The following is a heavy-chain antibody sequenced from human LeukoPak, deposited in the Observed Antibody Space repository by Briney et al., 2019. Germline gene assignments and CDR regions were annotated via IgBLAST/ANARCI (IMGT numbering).Heavy chain of an antibody. V-gene: IGHV1-18*01. J-gene: IGHJ3*02. CDR3: ARDTPAVYDSSGYKDAFDI. CDR1: GYTFTSYG. CDR2: ISAYNGNT. Sequence: ASVKVSCKASGYTFTSYGISWARQAPGQGLEWMGWISAYNGNTNYAQKLQGRVTMTTDTSTSTAYMELRSLRSDDTAVYYCARDTPAVYDSSGYKDAFDIWGQGTMVTVSS. D-gene: IGHD3-22*01.